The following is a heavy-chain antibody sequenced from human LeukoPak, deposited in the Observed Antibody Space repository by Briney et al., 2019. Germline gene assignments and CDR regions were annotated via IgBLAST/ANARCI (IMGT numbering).Heavy chain of an antibody. CDR2: INHSGST. CDR1: GGSFSGIY. CDR3: ARYTYGWRGYCYMDV. V-gene: IGHV4-34*01. D-gene: IGHD5-18*01. Sequence: SETLSLTCAVYGGSFSGIYWSWIRQPPGKGLEWIGEINHSGSTNYNPSLKSRVTISVDTSKNQFSLKLSSVTAADTAVYYCARYTYGWRGYCYMDVWGKGTTVTVSS. J-gene: IGHJ6*03.